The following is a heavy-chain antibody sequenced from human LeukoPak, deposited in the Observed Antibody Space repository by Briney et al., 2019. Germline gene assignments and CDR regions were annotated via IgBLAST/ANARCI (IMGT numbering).Heavy chain of an antibody. CDR1: GGTFSSYA. V-gene: IGHV1-69*04. Sequence: RASVKVSCKASGGTFSSYAISWVRQAPGQGLEWMGRIIPILGIADYAQKFQGRVTITADKSTSTAYMELSSLRSEDTAVYYCAKDSGSYYENYYYGMDVWGQGTTVTVSS. J-gene: IGHJ6*02. CDR2: IIPILGIA. D-gene: IGHD1-26*01. CDR3: AKDSGSYYENYYYGMDV.